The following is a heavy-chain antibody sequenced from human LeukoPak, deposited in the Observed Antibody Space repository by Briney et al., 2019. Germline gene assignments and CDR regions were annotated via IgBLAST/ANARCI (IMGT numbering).Heavy chain of an antibody. CDR1: GGSISRYF. J-gene: IGHJ4*02. CDR3: AASFDTSSSMVDY. Sequence: SETLSLTCTVSGGSISRYFWSWLRQPAGKGLEWFGRIYTSGTTDYNPSLKSRLTMSVDTSKNQFSLKLSSVTAADTAVYYCAASFDTSSSMVDYWGQGTLVTVSS. V-gene: IGHV4-4*07. D-gene: IGHD6-13*01. CDR2: IYTSGTT.